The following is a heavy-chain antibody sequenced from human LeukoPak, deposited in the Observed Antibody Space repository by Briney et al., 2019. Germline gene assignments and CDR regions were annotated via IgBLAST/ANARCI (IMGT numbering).Heavy chain of an antibody. CDR2: ISGSGGST. D-gene: IGHD3-22*01. Sequence: PGGSLRLSCAASGFTFSSYAMSWVRQAPGKGLEWVSAISGSGGSTYYADSVKGRFTISRDNSKNTLYLQMNSLRAEDTAVYDCAKDPYYDSSGDDYWGQGTLVTVSS. CDR1: GFTFSSYA. V-gene: IGHV3-23*01. CDR3: AKDPYYDSSGDDY. J-gene: IGHJ4*02.